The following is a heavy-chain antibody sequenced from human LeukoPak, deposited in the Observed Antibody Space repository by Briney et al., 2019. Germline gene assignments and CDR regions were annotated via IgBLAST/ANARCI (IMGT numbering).Heavy chain of an antibody. CDR1: GFTFSSYS. J-gene: IGHJ6*03. V-gene: IGHV3-48*01. CDR3: ARSPRDYYYYYYMDV. Sequence: GGSLRLSCAASGFTFSSYSMNWVRQAPGKGLEWVSYISSSSSTIYYADSVKGRFTISRDNAKNALYLQMNSLRAEDTAVYYCARSPRDYYYYYYMDVWGKGPRVTVS. CDR2: ISSSSSTI.